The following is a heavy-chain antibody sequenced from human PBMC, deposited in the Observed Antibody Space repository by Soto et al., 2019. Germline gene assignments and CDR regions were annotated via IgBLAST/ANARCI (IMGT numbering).Heavy chain of an antibody. J-gene: IGHJ6*02. Sequence: PGGSLRLSCEASGFTISDYYMSWIRQAPGKGLEWVSYISSVGTTTYYVDSVKGRFSISMDNAKNSLYLQMNSLRAEDTAVYFCAKDQEGSGSHWLGYNYYGMDVWGQGTTVTVSS. CDR1: GFTISDYY. V-gene: IGHV3-11*01. CDR3: AKDQEGSGSHWLGYNYYGMDV. D-gene: IGHD3-10*01. CDR2: ISSVGTTT.